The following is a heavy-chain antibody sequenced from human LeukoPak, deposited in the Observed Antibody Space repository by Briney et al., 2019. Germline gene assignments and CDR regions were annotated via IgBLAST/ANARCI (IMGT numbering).Heavy chain of an antibody. Sequence: SETLSLTCTVSGGSISSYYWSWIRQPPGKGLEWIGYIYYSGSTDYNPSLKSRVTISVDTSKNQFSLKLSSVTAADTAVYYCARDLVQQLGHYYYYYMDVWGKGTTVTVSS. CDR3: ARDLVQQLGHYYYYYMDV. CDR1: GGSISSYY. J-gene: IGHJ6*03. CDR2: IYYSGST. V-gene: IGHV4-59*01. D-gene: IGHD6-13*01.